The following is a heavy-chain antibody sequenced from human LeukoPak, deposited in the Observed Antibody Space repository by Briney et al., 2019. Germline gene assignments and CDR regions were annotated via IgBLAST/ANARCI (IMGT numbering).Heavy chain of an antibody. Sequence: ASVKVSCKTSGYTFTSYGISWVRQARGQGLEWMGGIDPYNGNTNYAQKFQGRVTMTTDTSTRTAYMELRTLRFDDTAVYFCARDRFGSYYTPYEYWGQGALVTVSS. CDR1: GYTFTSYG. V-gene: IGHV1-18*01. J-gene: IGHJ4*02. CDR3: ARDRFGSYYTPYEY. D-gene: IGHD1-26*01. CDR2: IDPYNGNT.